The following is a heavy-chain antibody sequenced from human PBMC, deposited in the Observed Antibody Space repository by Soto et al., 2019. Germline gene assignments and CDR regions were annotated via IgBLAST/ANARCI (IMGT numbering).Heavy chain of an antibody. J-gene: IGHJ4*02. D-gene: IGHD6-19*01. CDR3: ARDSRAVATKMDY. V-gene: IGHV1-18*01. Sequence: ASVKVSCKASGYTFTSYGISWVRQAPGQGLEWMGWISAYNGNTNYAQKLQGRVTMTTDTSTSTAHMELRSLRSDDTAVYYCARDSRAVATKMDYWGQGTLVTVSS. CDR1: GYTFTSYG. CDR2: ISAYNGNT.